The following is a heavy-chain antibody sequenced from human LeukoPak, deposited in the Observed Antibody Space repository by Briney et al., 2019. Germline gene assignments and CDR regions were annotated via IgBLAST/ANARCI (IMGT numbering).Heavy chain of an antibody. CDR2: IIPIFGTA. Sequence: SVKVSCKASGGTFSSYAISWVRQAPGQGLEWMGRIIPIFGTANYAQKFQGRVTITTDESTSTACMELSSLRSEDTAVYYCAREIEGIAARYYFDYWGQGTLVTVSS. D-gene: IGHD6-6*01. CDR3: AREIEGIAARYYFDY. V-gene: IGHV1-69*05. J-gene: IGHJ4*02. CDR1: GGTFSSYA.